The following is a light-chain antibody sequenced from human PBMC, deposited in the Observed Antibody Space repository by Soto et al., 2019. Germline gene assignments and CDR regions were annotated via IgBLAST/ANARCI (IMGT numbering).Light chain of an antibody. V-gene: IGLV2-14*01. J-gene: IGLJ2*01. CDR3: SSYTSSSTLGGV. Sequence: QSALTQPASVSGSPGQSITISCTGTSSDVGGYNYVSWYQQHPGKAPKLMIYDVSNRPSGVSNRFSGSKSGNTASLTISGLQAEDEADYYCSSYTSSSTLGGVFGGGTKVTV. CDR1: SSDVGGYNY. CDR2: DVS.